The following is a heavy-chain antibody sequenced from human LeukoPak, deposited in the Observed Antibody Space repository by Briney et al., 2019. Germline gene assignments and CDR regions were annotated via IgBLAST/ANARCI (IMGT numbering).Heavy chain of an antibody. Sequence: GGSLRLSCSASGFTFSSYGMHWVRQAPGKGLEWVAVIWYDGSNKYYADSVKGRFTISRDNSKNTLYLQMISLRAEDTAVYYCARVPGYYDSSGYGLGAFDIWGQGTMVTVSS. CDR1: GFTFSSYG. J-gene: IGHJ3*02. D-gene: IGHD3-22*01. CDR2: IWYDGSNK. CDR3: ARVPGYYDSSGYGLGAFDI. V-gene: IGHV3-33*08.